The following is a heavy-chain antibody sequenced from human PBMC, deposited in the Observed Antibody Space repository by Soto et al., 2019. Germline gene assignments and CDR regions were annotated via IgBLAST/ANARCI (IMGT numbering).Heavy chain of an antibody. CDR2: IVPIFGTT. CDR1: GGTFSNYA. Sequence: QVQLVQSGAEVKKPGSSVKVSCKVSGGTFSNYAIDWVRLAPGQGLEWMGRIVPIFGTTYYTQKFQGRATIIADDSTTTAYLELSSLRSEDTAIYYCARVEAVAGIYNYHGLDVWGQGTAVTVSS. CDR3: ARVEAVAGIYNYHGLDV. D-gene: IGHD6-19*01. V-gene: IGHV1-69*12. J-gene: IGHJ6*02.